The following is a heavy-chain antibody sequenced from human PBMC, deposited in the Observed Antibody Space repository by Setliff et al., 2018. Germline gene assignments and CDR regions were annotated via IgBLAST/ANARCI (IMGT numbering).Heavy chain of an antibody. CDR3: ARGPPDFVVVPAAAKFDY. D-gene: IGHD2-2*01. CDR2: NSV. CDR1: GYSFTNYG. V-gene: IGHV1-18*01. J-gene: IGHJ4*02. Sequence: ASVKVSCKTSGYSFTNYGINWVRQAPGQGLEWMGWNSVYAREFQGRVTMTIDTPTSTAYMELRSLRSDDTAVYYCARGPPDFVVVPAAAKFDYWGPGTLVTSP.